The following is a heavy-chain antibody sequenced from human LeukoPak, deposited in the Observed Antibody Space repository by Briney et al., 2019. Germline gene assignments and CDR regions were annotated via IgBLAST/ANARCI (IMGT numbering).Heavy chain of an antibody. V-gene: IGHV3-48*01. CDR2: ISSSSSTI. CDR3: TRAVYYGSGTCFGS. D-gene: IGHD3-10*01. CDR1: GFTFSSYS. J-gene: IGHJ5*02. Sequence: GGSLRLSCAASGFTFSSYSMNWVRQAPGKGLEWVSYISSSSSTIYYADSVKGRFTISRDNAKNSLYLQMNSLRAEDTAVYYCTRAVYYGSGTCFGSWGQGTLVTVSS.